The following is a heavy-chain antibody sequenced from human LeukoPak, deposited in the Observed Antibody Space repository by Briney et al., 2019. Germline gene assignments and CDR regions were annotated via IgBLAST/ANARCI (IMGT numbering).Heavy chain of an antibody. CDR2: ISYDGSNK. CDR1: GFTFSSYG. J-gene: IGHJ4*02. V-gene: IGHV3-30*03. D-gene: IGHD2-15*01. CDR3: ATLSPGPGYCSGGRCFSASPPRGGRPDY. Sequence: PGGSLRLSCAASGFTFSSYGMHWVRQAPGKGLEWVAVISYDGSNKYYADSVKGRFTISRDNSKNTLYLQMNSLRIEDTAVYYCATLSPGPGYCSGGRCFSASPPRGGRPDYWGRGTLVTVSS.